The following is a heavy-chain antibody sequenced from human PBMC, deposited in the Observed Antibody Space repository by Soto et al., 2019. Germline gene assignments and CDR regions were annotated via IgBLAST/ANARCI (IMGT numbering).Heavy chain of an antibody. J-gene: IGHJ5*02. Sequence: GASVKVSCKASGGTFSSYAISWVRQAPGQGLEWMGGIIPIFGTANYAQKFQGRVTITADESTSTAYMELSSLRSEDTAVYYCARPRGYDSSGYYPWRNWFDPWGQGTLVTVSS. D-gene: IGHD3-22*01. CDR2: IIPIFGTA. CDR1: GGTFSSYA. CDR3: ARPRGYDSSGYYPWRNWFDP. V-gene: IGHV1-69*13.